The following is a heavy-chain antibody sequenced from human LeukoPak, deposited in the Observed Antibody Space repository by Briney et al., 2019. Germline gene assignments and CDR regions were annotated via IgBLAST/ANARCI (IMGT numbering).Heavy chain of an antibody. Sequence: GGSLRLSCAASGFTFSSYAMSWVRQATGKGLEWVSAISGSGGSTYYADSVKGRFTISRDNSKNTLYLQMNSLRAEDTAVYYCAKDREVYSSSWYGGNWFDPWGQGTLVTVSS. CDR3: AKDREVYSSSWYGGNWFDP. V-gene: IGHV3-23*01. CDR1: GFTFSSYA. CDR2: ISGSGGST. J-gene: IGHJ5*02. D-gene: IGHD6-13*01.